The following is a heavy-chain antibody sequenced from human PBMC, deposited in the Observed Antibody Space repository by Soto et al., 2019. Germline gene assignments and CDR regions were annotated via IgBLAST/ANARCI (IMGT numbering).Heavy chain of an antibody. V-gene: IGHV3-30-3*01. D-gene: IGHD5-12*01. J-gene: IGHJ4*02. CDR1: GFTFSSYA. CDR2: ISYDGSNK. CDR3: ARMGRDGYNFDY. Sequence: GGSLRLSCAASGFTFSSYAMHWVRQAPGKGLEWVAVISYDGSNKYYADSVKGRFTISRDNSKNTLYLQMNSLRAEDTAVYYCARMGRDGYNFDYWGQGTLVTVSS.